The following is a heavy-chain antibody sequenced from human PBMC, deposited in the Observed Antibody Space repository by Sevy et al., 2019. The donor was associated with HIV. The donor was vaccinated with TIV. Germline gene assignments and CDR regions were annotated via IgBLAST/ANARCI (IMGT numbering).Heavy chain of an antibody. CDR1: GFTFSSYA. CDR3: AKDRLDSGSRPYYYYGMDV. J-gene: IGHJ6*02. V-gene: IGHV3-23*01. Sequence: GGSLRLSCAASGFTFSSYAMSWVRQAPGKGLEWVSAISGSGGSTYYADSVKGRFTISRDNSKNTLYLQMNSLRAEDTAVYYCAKDRLDSGSRPYYYYGMDVWGQGTTVTVSS. D-gene: IGHD1-26*01. CDR2: ISGSGGST.